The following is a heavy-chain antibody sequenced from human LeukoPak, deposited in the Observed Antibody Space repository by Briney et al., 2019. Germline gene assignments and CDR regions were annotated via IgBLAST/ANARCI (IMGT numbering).Heavy chain of an antibody. CDR1: GGSISGSSYY. D-gene: IGHD1-26*01. CDR3: AIERSGSYDY. V-gene: IGHV4-39*01. J-gene: IGHJ4*02. Sequence: SETLSLTCTVSGGSISGSSYYRGWIRQPPGKGLEWIGTIYYSGSTYYHPSLKSRVSISVDTSKNQFSLKLNSVTAADTAVYYCAIERSGSYDYWGQGTLVTVSS. CDR2: IYYSGST.